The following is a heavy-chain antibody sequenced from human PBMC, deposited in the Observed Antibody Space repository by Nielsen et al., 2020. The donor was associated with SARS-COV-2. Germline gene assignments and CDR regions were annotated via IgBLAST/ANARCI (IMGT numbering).Heavy chain of an antibody. D-gene: IGHD4-17*01. V-gene: IGHV1-3*04. J-gene: IGHJ6*02. CDR3: ARDSASVTTWGDYYYYGMDV. CDR1: GYTFTAYA. CDR2: INSDSGNT. Sequence: ASVKVSCKASGYTFTAYAIHWVRQDPGQRLEWMGWINSDSGNTKYSQKFRGRVTITRDTSASTAYMELRSLRSDDTAVYYCARDSASVTTWGDYYYYGMDVWGQGTTVTVSS.